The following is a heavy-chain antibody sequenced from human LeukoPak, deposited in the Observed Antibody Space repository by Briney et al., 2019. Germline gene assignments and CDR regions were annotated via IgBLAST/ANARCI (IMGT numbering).Heavy chain of an antibody. D-gene: IGHD3-16*01. Sequence: GGSLRLSCAASKFFFHGYWMSWVRQAPGKGLEWVANIKRDGSEGYYMDSVKGRFTISRDNAKNLLFLQMNSLRPDDTAVYYCARLNFWSNSYAAPFDSWGQGSLVTVSS. V-gene: IGHV3-7*01. J-gene: IGHJ4*02. CDR1: KFFFHGYW. CDR2: IKRDGSEG. CDR3: ARLNFWSNSYAAPFDS.